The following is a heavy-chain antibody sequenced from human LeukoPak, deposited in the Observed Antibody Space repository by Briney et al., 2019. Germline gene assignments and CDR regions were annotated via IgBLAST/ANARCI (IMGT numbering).Heavy chain of an antibody. J-gene: IGHJ4*02. Sequence: LPGGSLRLSCAASGFTVSSNYMNWVRQAPGKGLEWVSVITSGGNTYYADSVKGRFTTSRDNSKNTLYVQVNSLRAEDTAIYYCARGRGYRDYDRPLDYWGQGTLVTVSS. V-gene: IGHV3-53*01. CDR3: ARGRGYRDYDRPLDY. CDR1: GFTVSSNY. CDR2: ITSGGNT. D-gene: IGHD5-12*01.